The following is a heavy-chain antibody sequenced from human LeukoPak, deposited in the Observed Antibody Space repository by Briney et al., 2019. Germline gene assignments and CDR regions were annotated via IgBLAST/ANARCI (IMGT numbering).Heavy chain of an antibody. V-gene: IGHV3-66*01. Sequence: AGGSLRLSCAASGFTFSSYAMSWVRQAPGKGLERVSVIYSGGSTYYADSVKGRFTISRDDSKNTLYLQMNSLRAEDTAVYYCASALDITMVRGVTKGGYYYYGMDVWGQGTTVTVSS. CDR1: GFTFSSYA. CDR3: ASALDITMVRGVTKGGYYYYGMDV. J-gene: IGHJ6*02. D-gene: IGHD3-10*01. CDR2: IYSGGST.